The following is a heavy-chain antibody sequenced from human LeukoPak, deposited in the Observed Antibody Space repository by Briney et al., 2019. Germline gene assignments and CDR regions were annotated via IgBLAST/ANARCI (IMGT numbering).Heavy chain of an antibody. J-gene: IGHJ4*02. CDR3: ARHSSYVSPVRY. CDR2: IHNSGTT. Sequence: SETLSLTCAVSGGPFSGYFWSWIRQSSGKGLEWIGEIHNSGTTNYNPSLNSRVTISEDTSKNQFYLNLSSVTAADTAVYFCARHSSYVSPVRYWGQGTLVTVSP. D-gene: IGHD3-10*02. V-gene: IGHV4-34*01. CDR1: GGPFSGYF.